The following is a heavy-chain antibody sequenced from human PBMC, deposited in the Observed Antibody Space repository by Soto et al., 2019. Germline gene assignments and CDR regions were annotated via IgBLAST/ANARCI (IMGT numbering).Heavy chain of an antibody. D-gene: IGHD6-19*01. V-gene: IGHV3-7*01. CDR1: GFTFNRFW. Sequence: GGSLRLSCAASGFTFNRFWMSWVRQAPGKGLEWVANIKQDGGEKYYVGSVKGRFTISRDNAKNSLYLQMNSLRAGDTAVYYCATSSYSSGWYAVYWGQGTLVTVSS. CDR2: IKQDGGEK. CDR3: ATSSYSSGWYAVY. J-gene: IGHJ4*02.